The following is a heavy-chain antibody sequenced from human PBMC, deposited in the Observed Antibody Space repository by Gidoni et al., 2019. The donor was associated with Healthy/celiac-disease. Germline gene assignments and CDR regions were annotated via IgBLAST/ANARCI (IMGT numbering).Heavy chain of an antibody. Sequence: QVQLVQSGAEVKKPGASVKVSCKASGYTFTRYGISWVRQAPGQGLEWMGWISAYNGNTNYAQKLQGRVTMTTDTSTSTAYMELRSLRSDDTAVYYCARVSAAYGDSTPQSDYWGQGTLVTVSS. V-gene: IGHV1-18*01. CDR1: GYTFTRYG. CDR3: ARVSAAYGDSTPQSDY. D-gene: IGHD4-17*01. CDR2: ISAYNGNT. J-gene: IGHJ4*02.